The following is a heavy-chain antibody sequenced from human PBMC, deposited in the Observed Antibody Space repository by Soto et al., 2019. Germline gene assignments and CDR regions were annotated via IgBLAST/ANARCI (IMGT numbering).Heavy chain of an antibody. CDR2: ISGSGGST. CDR1: GFSFETYW. CDR3: AKEEGPYDY. Sequence: GGSLRLSCTASGFSFETYWMSWVRQAPGKGLEWVSAISGSGGSTYYADSVKGRFTISRDNSKNTLYLQMNSLRAEDTAVYYCAKEEGPYDYWGQGTLVTVS. J-gene: IGHJ4*02. V-gene: IGHV3-23*01.